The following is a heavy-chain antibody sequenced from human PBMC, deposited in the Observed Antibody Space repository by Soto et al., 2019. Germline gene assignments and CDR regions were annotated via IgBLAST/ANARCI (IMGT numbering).Heavy chain of an antibody. D-gene: IGHD5-18*01. V-gene: IGHV3-49*03. J-gene: IGHJ6*02. Sequence: SLRLSCTASGFTFGDYAMSWFRPAPGKGLEREGFIRSKAYGGTTEYAASVKGRFTISRDDTKCIAYRQMNSLKSEDTAVYYCTRDQQIQLFGGKDYYYYGMDVWGQGTTVTVS. CDR3: TRDQQIQLFGGKDYYYYGMDV. CDR1: GFTFGDYA. CDR2: IRSKAYGGTT.